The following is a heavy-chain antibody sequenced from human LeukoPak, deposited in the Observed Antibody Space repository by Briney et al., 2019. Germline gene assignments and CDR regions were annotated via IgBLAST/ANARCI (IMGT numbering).Heavy chain of an antibody. Sequence: SETLSLTCAVYGGSFSGYYWSWIRQPPGKGLEWIGEINHSGSTNYNPSLKSRVTISVDTSKNQFSLKLSSVTAADTAVYYCARARAAAGPKYYYYYGMDVWGQGTTVTVSS. CDR1: GGSFSGYY. J-gene: IGHJ6*02. CDR3: ARARAAAGPKYYYYYGMDV. CDR2: INHSGST. D-gene: IGHD6-13*01. V-gene: IGHV4-34*01.